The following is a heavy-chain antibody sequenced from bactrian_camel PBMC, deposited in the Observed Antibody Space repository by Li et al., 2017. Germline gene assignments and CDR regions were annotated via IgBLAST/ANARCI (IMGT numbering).Heavy chain of an antibody. D-gene: IGHD4*01. Sequence: DVQLVESGGGLVQPGGSLRLSCAASGFTFSSYAMAWVRQAPGKEREAVATIATTIGSAYYTDSVKGRFTISRDDAKNMLYLQMNSLKTEDTAVYHCAADPCYNEYDVGEMAFVYWGQGTQVTVS. J-gene: IGHJ6*01. CDR2: IATTIGSA. CDR1: GFTFSSYA. V-gene: IGHV3S31*01. CDR3: AADPCYNEYDVGEMAFVY.